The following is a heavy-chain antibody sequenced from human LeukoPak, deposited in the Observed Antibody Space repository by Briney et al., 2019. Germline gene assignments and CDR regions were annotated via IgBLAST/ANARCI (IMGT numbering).Heavy chain of an antibody. J-gene: IGHJ4*02. CDR3: ARDRGYSYGPFDY. Sequence: SETLSLTCTVSGGSISSSSYYWGWIRQPPGKGLEWIGSIYYSGSTYYNPSLKSRVTISVDTSKNQFSLELSSVTAADTAVYYCARDRGYSYGPFDYWGQGTLVTVSS. D-gene: IGHD5-18*01. V-gene: IGHV4-39*07. CDR2: IYYSGST. CDR1: GGSISSSSYY.